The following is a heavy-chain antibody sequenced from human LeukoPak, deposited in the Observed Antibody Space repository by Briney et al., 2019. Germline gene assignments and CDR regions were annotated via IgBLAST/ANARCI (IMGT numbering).Heavy chain of an antibody. Sequence: SETLSLTCAVSGYSISTGYYWGWVRPPPGKGLEWIGNSYHSGTSYYNPSLKSRVSISVDTSKIQFSLKLRSVTAADTAVYYCARKYGSNAGYFDYWGQGALVTVSS. CDR3: ARKYGSNAGYFDY. J-gene: IGHJ4*02. CDR1: GYSISTGYY. D-gene: IGHD4-23*01. CDR2: SYHSGTS. V-gene: IGHV4-38-2*01.